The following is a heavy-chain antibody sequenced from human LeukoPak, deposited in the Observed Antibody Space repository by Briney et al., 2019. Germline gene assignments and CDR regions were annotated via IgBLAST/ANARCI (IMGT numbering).Heavy chain of an antibody. V-gene: IGHV3-21*01. CDR2: ISSSSSYI. CDR1: GFTFSSYS. Sequence: GGSLRLSCAASGFTFSSYSMNWVRQAPGKGLEWVSSISSSSSYIYYADSVKGRFTISRDSSKNTLYLQMNSLRAEDTAVYYCANPFPGIVPNWFDPWGQGTLVTVSS. CDR3: ANPFPGIVPNWFDP. D-gene: IGHD2-2*01. J-gene: IGHJ5*02.